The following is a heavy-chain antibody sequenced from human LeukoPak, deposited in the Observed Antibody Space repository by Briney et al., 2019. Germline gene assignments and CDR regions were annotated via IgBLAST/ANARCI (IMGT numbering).Heavy chain of an antibody. Sequence: PSETLSLTCTVSGGSISIYYWSWIRQPAGKGLEWIGRIYTSGITNYNPSLKSRVTMSVATSKNQFSLRLRSVTAADTAVYYCARAFNYYDSSGTRWYFDLWGRGTLVTVSS. D-gene: IGHD3-22*01. CDR1: GGSISIYY. CDR3: ARAFNYYDSSGTRWYFDL. CDR2: IYTSGIT. V-gene: IGHV4-4*07. J-gene: IGHJ2*01.